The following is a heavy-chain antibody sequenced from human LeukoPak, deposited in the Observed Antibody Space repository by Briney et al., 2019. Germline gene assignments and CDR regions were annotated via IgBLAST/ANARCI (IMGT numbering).Heavy chain of an antibody. D-gene: IGHD2-21*02. CDR1: GYSFTSYW. J-gene: IGHJ4*02. Sequence: GESLKISCKGSGYSFTSYWIGWVRQMPGKGLEWMGIIYPGDSDTRYSPSFQGQVTISADKSISTAYLQWSSLEASDTAMYYCARLGAYCGGDCYSGFDYWSQGTLVTVSS. V-gene: IGHV5-51*01. CDR2: IYPGDSDT. CDR3: ARLGAYCGGDCYSGFDY.